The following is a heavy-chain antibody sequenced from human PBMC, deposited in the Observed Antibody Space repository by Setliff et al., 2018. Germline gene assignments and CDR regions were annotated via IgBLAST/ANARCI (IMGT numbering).Heavy chain of an antibody. D-gene: IGHD3-3*01. V-gene: IGHV1-69*13. CDR3: ARERIYDGLNYNGMDV. CDR1: GGTLRTYA. CDR2: ILPLFGSA. J-gene: IGHJ6*01. Sequence: SVKVSCKASGGTLRTYAFNWVRQAPGQGLEWVGGILPLFGSATYARKFQGRVTITADESTSTTYMEVSSLTSDDTAVYYCARERIYDGLNYNGMDVWGQGTTVTVSS.